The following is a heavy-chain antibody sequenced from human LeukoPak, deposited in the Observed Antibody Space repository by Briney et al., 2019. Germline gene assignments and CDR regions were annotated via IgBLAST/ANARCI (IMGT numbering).Heavy chain of an antibody. CDR2: TYYRSKWHN. J-gene: IGHJ3*02. CDR1: GDSVSNKNTA. Sequence: SQTLSLTCAISGDSVSNKNTAWNWIRQSPSRGLEWLGRTYYRSKWHNTYAASVKSRITINPDTSKTQFSLQLNSVTPEDTAVYYCARHPSVLHDAFDIWGQGTMVTVSS. V-gene: IGHV6-1*01. CDR3: ARHPSVLHDAFDI. D-gene: IGHD2/OR15-2a*01.